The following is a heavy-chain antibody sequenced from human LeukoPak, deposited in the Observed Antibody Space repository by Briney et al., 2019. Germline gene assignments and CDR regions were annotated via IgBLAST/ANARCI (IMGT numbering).Heavy chain of an antibody. CDR2: INPNSGGI. V-gene: IGHV1-2*02. D-gene: IGHD3-22*01. CDR1: GYTFTDYF. Sequence: ASVKVSCKASGYTFTDYFIHWVRQAPGQGLEWMGWINPNSGGINYAQKFQGRVTMTRDTSISTAYMELSRLRSDDTAVYYCARDYYDSSGYVNWFDPWGQGTLVTVSS. J-gene: IGHJ5*02. CDR3: ARDYYDSSGYVNWFDP.